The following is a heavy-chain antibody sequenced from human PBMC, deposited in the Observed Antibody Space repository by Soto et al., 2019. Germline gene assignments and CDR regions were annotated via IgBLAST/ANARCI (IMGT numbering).Heavy chain of an antibody. Sequence: HGESLKSSCKGSGYSFTSHWIGWVRQMSGKGLEWMGTIYPDDSDTRYSPSFQGQVTISADKSISTAYLQWSSLKASDTAMYYCARHMEAAAGQLYYYYGMDVWGQVTTGTVSS. V-gene: IGHV5-51*01. CDR1: GYSFTSHW. CDR3: ARHMEAAAGQLYYYYGMDV. D-gene: IGHD6-13*01. J-gene: IGHJ6*02. CDR2: IYPDDSDT.